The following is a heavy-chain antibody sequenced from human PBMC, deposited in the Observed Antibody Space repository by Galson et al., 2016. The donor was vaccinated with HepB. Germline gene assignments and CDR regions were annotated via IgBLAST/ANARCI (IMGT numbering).Heavy chain of an antibody. CDR2: INAGNGNT. CDR1: GYTFTNYV. D-gene: IGHD3/OR15-3a*01. J-gene: IGHJ5*02. CDR3: ARVWTGTAPYGS. Sequence: SVKVSCKASGYTFTNYVIHWVRQAPGQRLEWMGWINAGNGNTKYSEKFQGRVTITKDTSASTAYMDLSSLRFEDTAVYYCARVWTGTAPYGSWGQGTLVTVSS. V-gene: IGHV1-3*01.